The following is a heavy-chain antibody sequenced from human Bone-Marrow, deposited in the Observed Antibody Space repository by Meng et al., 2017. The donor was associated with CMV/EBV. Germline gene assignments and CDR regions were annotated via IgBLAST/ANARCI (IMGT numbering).Heavy chain of an antibody. V-gene: IGHV4-4*02. CDR2: IYHSMKT. D-gene: IGHD1-14*01. Sequence: TCAVSGGSISSSNWWSWVRQPPGKGLEWIGEIYHSMKTNYNPSLRSRPTISLDKSKNQFSLRLSSVTAADTALYYCARNHGKSDFDYWGQGTLVTVSS. J-gene: IGHJ4*02. CDR3: ARNHGKSDFDY. CDR1: GGSISSSNW.